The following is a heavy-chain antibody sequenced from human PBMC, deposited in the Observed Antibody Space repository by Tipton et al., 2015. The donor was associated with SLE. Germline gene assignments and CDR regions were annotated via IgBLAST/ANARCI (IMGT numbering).Heavy chain of an antibody. CDR3: LSSQGGFDI. Sequence: SLRLSCAASGFMFSGSTMHWVRQASGKGLEWVGRIRSKANSYATSYGASLRGRFTISRDDSKNTSYLQVNSLKTEDTAVYYCLSSQGGFDIWGQGTMVTVS. V-gene: IGHV3-73*01. CDR2: IRSKANSYAT. J-gene: IGHJ3*02. CDR1: GFMFSGST.